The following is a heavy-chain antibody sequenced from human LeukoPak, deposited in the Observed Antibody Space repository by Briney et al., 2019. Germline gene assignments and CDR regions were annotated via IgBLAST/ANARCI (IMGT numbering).Heavy chain of an antibody. CDR2: INPSGGST. Sequence: ASVKVSCKASGYTFTSYYMHWVRQAPGQGLEWMGIINPSGGSTSYAQKFQGRVTMTRDTSTSTVYMELSSLRSEDTAVYYCASKGNDRSGYFYFQHWGQGTLVTVSS. D-gene: IGHD3-22*01. CDR3: ASKGNDRSGYFYFQH. CDR1: GYTFTSYY. V-gene: IGHV1-46*01. J-gene: IGHJ1*01.